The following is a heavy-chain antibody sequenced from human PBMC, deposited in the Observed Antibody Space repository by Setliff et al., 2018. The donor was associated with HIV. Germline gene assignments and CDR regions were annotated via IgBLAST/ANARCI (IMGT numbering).Heavy chain of an antibody. CDR3: TTYYFGSGTYGPTN. J-gene: IGHJ4*02. CDR1: GFTFSNAW. V-gene: IGHV3-15*01. Sequence: LRLSCAASGFTFSNAWMSWVRQAPGKGLEWVGRLKSTTEGGTADYAAPVKGRFTISRDDSKNTLYLQMNSLITEDTAVYYCTTYYFGSGTYGPTNWGQGTLVTVSS. D-gene: IGHD3-10*01. CDR2: LKSTTEGGTA.